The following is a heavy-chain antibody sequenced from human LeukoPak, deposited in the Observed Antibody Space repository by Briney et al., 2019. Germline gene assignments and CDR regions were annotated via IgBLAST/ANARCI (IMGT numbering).Heavy chain of an antibody. CDR3: ARDGGYSSGWSLRYYYYMDV. Sequence: PGGSLRLSCAASGFTFSSYSMNWVRQAPGKGLEWVSSISSSSSYIYYADSVKGRFTISRDNAKNSLYLQMNSLRAEDTAVYYCARDGGYSSGWSLRYYYYMDVWGKGTTVTVSS. D-gene: IGHD6-19*01. J-gene: IGHJ6*03. CDR2: ISSSSSYI. CDR1: GFTFSSYS. V-gene: IGHV3-21*01.